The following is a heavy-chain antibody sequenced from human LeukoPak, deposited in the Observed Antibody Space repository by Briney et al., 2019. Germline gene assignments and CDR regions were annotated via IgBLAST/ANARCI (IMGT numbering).Heavy chain of an antibody. CDR2: IRSKAYGGTT. D-gene: IGHD3-22*01. J-gene: IGHJ4*02. Sequence: GGSLRLSCTASGFTFGDDAMSWGCQAPGEGLECVVFIRSKAYGGTTEYAASVKGRFTISRDDSKSIAYLQMNSLKTEDTAVYYCTRVLPSSDSSGYRSYFDYWGQGTLVTVSS. CDR1: GFTFGDDA. CDR3: TRVLPSSDSSGYRSYFDY. V-gene: IGHV3-49*04.